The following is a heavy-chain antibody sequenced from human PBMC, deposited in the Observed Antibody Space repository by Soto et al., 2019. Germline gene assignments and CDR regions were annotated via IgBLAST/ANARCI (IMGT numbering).Heavy chain of an antibody. Sequence: ASETLSLTCTVSGGSISSYYWSWIRQPPGKGLEWIGYIYYSGSTNYNPSLKSRVTISVDTSKNHFSLKLSSVTAADTAVYYCARDYGSGSPPSYYYYYGMDVWGQGTTVTVS. J-gene: IGHJ6*02. CDR3: ARDYGSGSPPSYYYYYGMDV. CDR2: IYYSGST. V-gene: IGHV4-59*01. CDR1: GGSISSYY. D-gene: IGHD3-10*01.